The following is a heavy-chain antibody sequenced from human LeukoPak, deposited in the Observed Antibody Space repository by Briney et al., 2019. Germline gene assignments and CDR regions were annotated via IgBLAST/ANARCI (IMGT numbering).Heavy chain of an antibody. CDR2: INPTTGGT. CDR3: ARDRRLLQTSRFSFAY. V-gene: IGHV1-2*02. Sequence: RASVKVSCKASGYIFTDYYIHWVRQAPGQGLEWMGWINPTTGGTNYAQKFQGRISVTRDTSISTTYPDVTGLRPNDTAVVYCARDRRLLQTSRFSFAYWGQGTLVTVSS. D-gene: IGHD5-24*01. J-gene: IGHJ4*02. CDR1: GYIFTDYY.